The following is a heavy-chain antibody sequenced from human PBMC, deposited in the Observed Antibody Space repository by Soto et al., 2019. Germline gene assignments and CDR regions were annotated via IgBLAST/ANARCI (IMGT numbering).Heavy chain of an antibody. Sequence: SETLSLTCTVFGGSISSGGYYWSWIRQHPGKGLEWIGYIYYSGSTYYNPSLKSRVTISVDTSKNQFSLKLSSVTAADTAVYYCARDFFGVVQSLWGQGTLVTVSS. CDR2: IYYSGST. CDR3: ARDFFGVVQSL. D-gene: IGHD3-3*01. J-gene: IGHJ4*02. V-gene: IGHV4-31*03. CDR1: GGSISSGGYY.